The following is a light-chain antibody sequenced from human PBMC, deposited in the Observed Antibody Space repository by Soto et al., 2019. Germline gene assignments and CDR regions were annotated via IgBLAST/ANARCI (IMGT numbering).Light chain of an antibody. CDR2: GNS. CDR3: AAWDDSLSGVV. Sequence: QSVLTQPPSVSGAPGQRVTISCTGSRSNIGAGYDVHWYQQIPGTAPKLLMHGNSQRPSGVPDRFSGSKSGTSASLAISGLRTEDEADYYCAAWDDSLSGVVFGGGTQLTVL. CDR1: RSNIGAGYD. V-gene: IGLV1-40*01. J-gene: IGLJ3*02.